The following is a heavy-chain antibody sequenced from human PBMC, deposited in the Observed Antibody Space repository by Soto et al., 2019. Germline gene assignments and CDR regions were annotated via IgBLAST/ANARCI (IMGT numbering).Heavy chain of an antibody. V-gene: IGHV2-5*02. J-gene: IGHJ4*02. CDR2: IYWDDDR. D-gene: IGHD1-26*01. CDR3: AHRNTQYSWNYAIFDY. CDR1: GFSLSTSGGG. Sequence: SGPTLVNPTQTLALTCTFSGFSLSTSGGGVGWIRQPPGKALEWLALIYWDDDRRYNPSLKSRLAITTAPSKTQVVLTMSNMDPVDTATYSCAHRNTQYSWNYAIFDYWGQGTLVTVSS.